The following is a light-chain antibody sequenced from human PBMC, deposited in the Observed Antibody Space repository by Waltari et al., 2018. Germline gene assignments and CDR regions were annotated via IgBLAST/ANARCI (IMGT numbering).Light chain of an antibody. CDR2: DVS. CDR3: SSYTSIIPPFL. Sequence: QSALTQPASVSGSPGQSITISCTRSSSDLGGYSFVSWYQQHPGKAPKLMIYDVSHRPSGVSKRVSGSKSGNTASLTISGLQPEDEADYYCSSYTSIIPPFLFGTGTKVTVL. CDR1: SSDLGGYSF. V-gene: IGLV2-14*01. J-gene: IGLJ1*01.